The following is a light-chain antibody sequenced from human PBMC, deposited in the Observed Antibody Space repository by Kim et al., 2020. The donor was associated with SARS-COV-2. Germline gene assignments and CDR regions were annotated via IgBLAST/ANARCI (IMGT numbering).Light chain of an antibody. CDR3: SAWDSNLSAWV. V-gene: IGLV10-54*01. CDR1: SNNVGNQG. Sequence: PTATLTCTGNSNNVGNQGAAWLQQHQGHPPKLLSYRNNNRPSGISERLSASRSGNTASLTITGLQPEDEADYYCSAWDSNLSAWVFGGGTKLTVL. CDR2: RNN. J-gene: IGLJ3*02.